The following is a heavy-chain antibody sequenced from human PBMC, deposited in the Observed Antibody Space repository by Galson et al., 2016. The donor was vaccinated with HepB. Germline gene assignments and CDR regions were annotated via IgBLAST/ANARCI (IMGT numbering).Heavy chain of an antibody. J-gene: IGHJ4*02. D-gene: IGHD7-27*01. CDR1: GDSVSSDSAG. Sequence: CDISGDSVSSDSAGWYWIRQSPSRGLEWLGRTFYRSNWQNDYAESVKSRITINPDTSRNQFSLQLNSVTPEDTAVYYCARSYLLGRGFGWWGQGTLVTVSS. V-gene: IGHV6-1*01. CDR3: ARSYLLGRGFGW. CDR2: TFYRSNWQN.